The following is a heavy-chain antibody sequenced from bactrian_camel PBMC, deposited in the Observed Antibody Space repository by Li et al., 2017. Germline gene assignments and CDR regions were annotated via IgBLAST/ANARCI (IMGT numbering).Heavy chain of an antibody. CDR1: GVTYRTYF. V-gene: IGHV3S40*01. Sequence: VQLVESGGGSVQVGGSLRLSCAATGVTYRTYFTAWFRQAPGKGREGVARIATGSGNTYYADSVKGRFTISRDNAKNTVYLQMNSLKPEDTAVYYCVNPINGNYWGQGTQVTVS. CDR3: VNPINGNY. CDR2: IATGSGNT. J-gene: IGHJ4*01.